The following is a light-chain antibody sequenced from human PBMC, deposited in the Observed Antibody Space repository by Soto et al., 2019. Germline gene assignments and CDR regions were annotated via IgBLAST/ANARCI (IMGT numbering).Light chain of an antibody. J-gene: IGLJ1*01. V-gene: IGLV2-14*01. Sequence: QSALAQPASVSGSPGQSITISCTGTSSDVGAYNYDSWYQQYPGEAPKVIIYDVSHRPAGVSNRFSGSKSGNTASLTISGLQTQDEAYYYCRSNTSATTYVFGTGTKVTVL. CDR2: DVS. CDR1: SSDVGAYNY. CDR3: RSNTSATTYV.